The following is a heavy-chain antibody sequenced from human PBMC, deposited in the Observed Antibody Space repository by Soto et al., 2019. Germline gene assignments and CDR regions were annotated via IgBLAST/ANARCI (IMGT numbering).Heavy chain of an antibody. D-gene: IGHD5-18*01. CDR1: GFSLSTSGMG. V-gene: IGHV2-70*04. J-gene: IGHJ4*02. CDR3: VRIVTLDTAMVIDY. CDR2: IDWDDDK. Sequence: SGPTLVNPTQTLTLTCTFSGFSLSTSGMGVSWIRQPPGKALEWLARIDWDDDKCYSTSLKTRLTISKEHSKNQVVLTMTNMDPVDTTTYYCVRIVTLDTAMVIDYWGQGTLVTVSS.